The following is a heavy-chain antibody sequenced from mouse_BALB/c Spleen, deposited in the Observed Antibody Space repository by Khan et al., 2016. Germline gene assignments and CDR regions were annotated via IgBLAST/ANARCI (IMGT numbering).Heavy chain of an antibody. CDR3: ARGPLYYFGSSYWSVDV. CDR2: ISYDGSN. CDR1: GYSITSGYY. J-gene: IGHJ1*01. D-gene: IGHD1-1*01. Sequence: EVQLQESGPGLVKPSQSLSLTCSVTGYSITSGYYWNWIRQFPGNKLEWMGYISYDGSNNYNPSLKNRITITRDTSKNQFFLKLNSVTTEDTATCYCARGPLYYFGSSYWSVDVCGAGTTVTVSS. V-gene: IGHV3-6*02.